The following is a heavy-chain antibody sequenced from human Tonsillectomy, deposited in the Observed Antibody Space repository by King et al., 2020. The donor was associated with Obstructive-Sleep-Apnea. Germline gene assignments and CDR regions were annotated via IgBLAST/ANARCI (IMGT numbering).Heavy chain of an antibody. D-gene: IGHD1-20*01. CDR1: GFTFSSST. J-gene: IGHJ3*02. CDR2: VVVGSGNT. Sequence: QLVQSGPEVMEPGTSVKVPCRASGFTFSSSTMHWLRQARGQRLEWIGGVVVGSGNTNYAQKFQERVTITTDMSTRTTYMELSSLRSEDTAVFYCVAEITGTEAFDIWGQGTVVTVSS. CDR3: VAEITGTEAFDI. V-gene: IGHV1-58*02.